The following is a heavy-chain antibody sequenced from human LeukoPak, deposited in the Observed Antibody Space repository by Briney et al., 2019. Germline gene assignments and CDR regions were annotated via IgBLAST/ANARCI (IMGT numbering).Heavy chain of an antibody. CDR2: ISSSSSTI. CDR3: AKAAYYYDSSGYYSVLQYYFDY. V-gene: IGHV3-48*01. J-gene: IGHJ4*02. CDR1: GFTFSSYS. D-gene: IGHD3-22*01. Sequence: GGSLRLSCAASGFTFSSYSMNWVRQAPGKGLEWVSYISSSSSTIYYADSVKGRFTISRDNAKNSLYLQMNSLRAEDTAVYYCAKAAYYYDSSGYYSVLQYYFDYWGQGTLVTVSS.